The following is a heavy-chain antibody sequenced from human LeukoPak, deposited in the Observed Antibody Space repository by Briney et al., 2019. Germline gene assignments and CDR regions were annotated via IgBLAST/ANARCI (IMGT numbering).Heavy chain of an antibody. J-gene: IGHJ5*02. Sequence: ASVKVSCKASGYTFTSYGISWVRQAPGQGLEWMGWINPNSGGTNYAQKFEGRVTVTRDTSISTAYMELRSLRSDDTAVYYCARDLSENWFDPWGQGTLVTVSS. V-gene: IGHV1-2*02. CDR2: INPNSGGT. CDR1: GYTFTSYG. CDR3: ARDLSENWFDP.